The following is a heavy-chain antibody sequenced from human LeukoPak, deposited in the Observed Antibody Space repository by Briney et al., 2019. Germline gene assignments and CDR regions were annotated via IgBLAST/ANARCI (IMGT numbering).Heavy chain of an antibody. Sequence: SETLSLTCAVYGGSFSGYYWSWIRQPPGKGLEWIGEINHSEYINYNPSLKSRATISVDTSKNQFSLKLSSVTAADTAVYYCARDNRYCSSTSCPHWSEPSGQGNLWTVSS. V-gene: IGHV4-34*01. CDR2: INHSEYI. CDR1: GGSFSGYY. D-gene: IGHD2-2*01. J-gene: IGHJ5*02. CDR3: ARDNRYCSSTSCPHWSEP.